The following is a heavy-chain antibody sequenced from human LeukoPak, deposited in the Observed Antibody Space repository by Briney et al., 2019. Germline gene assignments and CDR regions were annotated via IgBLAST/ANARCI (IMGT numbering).Heavy chain of an antibody. CDR3: ARAVIAAAGTTFDY. J-gene: IGHJ4*02. CDR2: IIPILGIA. D-gene: IGHD6-13*01. Sequence: AASVKVSCKASGGTFSSYAISWVRQAPGQGLEWMGRIIPILGIANYAQKFQGRVTITADKSTSTAYMELSSLRSEDTAAYYCARAVIAAAGTTFDYWGQGTLVTVSS. CDR1: GGTFSSYA. V-gene: IGHV1-69*04.